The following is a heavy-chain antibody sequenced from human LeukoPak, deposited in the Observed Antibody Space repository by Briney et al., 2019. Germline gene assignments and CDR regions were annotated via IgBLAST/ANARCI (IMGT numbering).Heavy chain of an antibody. CDR2: ISDSGVNR. J-gene: IGHJ4*02. Sequence: PGGSLRLSCTAFGFTIRGSAMSWVRQAPGKGLEWVSTISDSGVNRDYADSVKGRFTISRDNAKNSLYLQMNSLRADDTAFYYCARQTRGYVYYFDYWGQGTLVTVSS. CDR1: GFTIRGSA. CDR3: ARQTRGYVYYFDY. V-gene: IGHV3-23*01. D-gene: IGHD2-2*01.